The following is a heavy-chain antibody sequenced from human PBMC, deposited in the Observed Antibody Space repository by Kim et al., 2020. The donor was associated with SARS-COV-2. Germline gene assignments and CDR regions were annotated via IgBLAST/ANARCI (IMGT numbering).Heavy chain of an antibody. D-gene: IGHD4-17*01. Sequence: SLKGRVTISVDTSKNQFSLKLSSVTAADTAVYYCARPRALYGDYNWYFDLWGRGTLVTVSS. V-gene: IGHV4-39*01. CDR3: ARPRALYGDYNWYFDL. J-gene: IGHJ2*01.